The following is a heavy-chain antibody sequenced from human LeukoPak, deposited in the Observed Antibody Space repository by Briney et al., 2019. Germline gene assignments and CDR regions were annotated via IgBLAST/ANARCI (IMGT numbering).Heavy chain of an antibody. J-gene: IGHJ3*02. CDR1: GFTFSSYA. CDR2: ISGSGGST. CDR3: AKDSSGISTMVRGVTPDAFDI. V-gene: IGHV3-23*01. D-gene: IGHD3-10*01. Sequence: PGGSLRLSCAASGFTFSSYAMSWVRQAPGKGLEWVSAISGSGGSTYYADSVKGRFTISRDNSKNTLYLQMNSLRAEDTAVYYCAKDSSGISTMVRGVTPDAFDIWGQGTMVTVSS.